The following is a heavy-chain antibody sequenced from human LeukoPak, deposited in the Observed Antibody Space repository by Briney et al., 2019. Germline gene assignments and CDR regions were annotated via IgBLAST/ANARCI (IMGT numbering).Heavy chain of an antibody. J-gene: IGHJ6*03. D-gene: IGHD4-11*01. CDR1: GYTFTSYD. Sequence: GPVKVSCKASGYTFTSYDINWVRQATGQGLEWMGWMNPNSGNTGYAQKFQGRVTMTRNTSIRTAYMELSSLRSEDTAVYYCATGPYSNYPPYYYYYYMDVWGKGTTVTLSS. CDR2: MNPNSGNT. CDR3: ATGPYSNYPPYYYYYYMDV. V-gene: IGHV1-8*01.